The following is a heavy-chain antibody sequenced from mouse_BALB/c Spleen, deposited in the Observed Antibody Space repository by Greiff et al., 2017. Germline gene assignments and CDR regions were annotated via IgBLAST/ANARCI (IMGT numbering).Heavy chain of an antibody. Sequence: EVKLQESGPSLVKPSQSLSLTCSVTGDSITSGYWNWIRKFPGHKLEYMGYISYSGSTYYNPSLNSRNSITRDTSRNEYYLQLNPVTTEDAATYYCGRRDYGYGYFDVWGAGTTVTVSS. CDR2: ISYSGST. CDR1: GDSITSGY. J-gene: IGHJ1*01. CDR3: GRRDYGYGYFDV. D-gene: IGHD1-1*01. V-gene: IGHV3-8*02.